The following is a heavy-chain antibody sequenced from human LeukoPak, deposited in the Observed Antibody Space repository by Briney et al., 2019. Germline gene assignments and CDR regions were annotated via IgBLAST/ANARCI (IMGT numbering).Heavy chain of an antibody. J-gene: IGHJ6*02. V-gene: IGHV1-2*02. Sequence: ASVKVSCKASGYTFSCYYMHWVRQAPGQGLEWMGWINPNSGGTNYAQKFQGRVTMTRDTSISTAYMELSRLRSDDTAVYYCARGWDYYDSSGYYDYGMDVWGQGTTVTVSS. CDR3: ARGWDYYDSSGYYDYGMDV. CDR2: INPNSGGT. CDR1: GYTFSCYY. D-gene: IGHD3-22*01.